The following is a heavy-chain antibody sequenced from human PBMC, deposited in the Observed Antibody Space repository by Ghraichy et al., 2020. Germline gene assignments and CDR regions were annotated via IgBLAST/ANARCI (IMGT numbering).Heavy chain of an antibody. V-gene: IGHV3-23*01. D-gene: IGHD2-2*02. CDR3: ARDAPLIPFDS. J-gene: IGHJ4*02. Sequence: WGSLRLSCAASGFTFSTSAMAWVRQAPGRRLECVSLISGSGDTYYTDSVKGRFTISRDNSKNTVYLQMNSLRADDTAVYFCARDAPLIPFDSWGQGTLVTVSS. CDR1: GFTFSTSA. CDR2: ISGSGDT.